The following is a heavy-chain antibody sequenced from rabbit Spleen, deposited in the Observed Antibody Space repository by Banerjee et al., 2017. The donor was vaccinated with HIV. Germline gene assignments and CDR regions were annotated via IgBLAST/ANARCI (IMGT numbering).Heavy chain of an antibody. CDR1: KFSFNSGYD. CDR3: ARDTGSSFSSYGMDL. D-gene: IGHD8-1*01. CDR2: VYAGSSGST. V-gene: IGHV1S40*01. Sequence: QSLEESGGGLVTPGASLTLTCKASKFSFNSGYDMCWGRQAPGKGLEWIACVYAGSSGSTYSATWAKGRFTVSKTSSTTVTLQMTSLTAADTATYFCARDTGSSFSSYGMDLWGPGTLVTVS. J-gene: IGHJ6*01.